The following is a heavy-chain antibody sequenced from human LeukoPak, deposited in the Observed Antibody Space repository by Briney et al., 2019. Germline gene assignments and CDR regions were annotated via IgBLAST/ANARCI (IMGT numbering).Heavy chain of an antibody. Sequence: SETLSLTCTVSGGSISSGGYYWSWIRQAPGKGLEWIGYIYHSGSTYYNPSLKSRVTISVDRSKNQFSLKLSSVTAADTAVYYCARFGGGTAMVNSLTYYYYMDVWGKGTTVTVSS. D-gene: IGHD5-18*01. V-gene: IGHV4-30-2*01. CDR3: ARFGGGTAMVNSLTYYYYMDV. CDR2: IYHSGST. CDR1: GGSISSGGYY. J-gene: IGHJ6*03.